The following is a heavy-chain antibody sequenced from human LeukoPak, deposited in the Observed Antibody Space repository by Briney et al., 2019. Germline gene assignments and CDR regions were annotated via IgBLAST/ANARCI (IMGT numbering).Heavy chain of an antibody. Sequence: GSLRLSCAGTGFAFSGYSMNWVRQAPGKGLEWVSYISSSGGNTYYADSVKGRFTISRDNAQNSLYLQMNSLRDEDTAVYHCARSRSGNYFDYWGQGTLVSVSS. J-gene: IGHJ4*02. D-gene: IGHD1-26*01. CDR1: GFAFSGYS. CDR2: ISSSGGNT. CDR3: ARSRSGNYFDY. V-gene: IGHV3-48*02.